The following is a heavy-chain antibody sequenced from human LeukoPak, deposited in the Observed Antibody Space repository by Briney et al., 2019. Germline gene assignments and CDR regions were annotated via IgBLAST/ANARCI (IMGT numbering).Heavy chain of an antibody. J-gene: IGHJ4*02. CDR1: GDSISSSSSY. D-gene: IGHD5-12*01. CDR2: IYTSGST. Sequence: SETLSLTCTVSGDSISSSSSYWSWIRQPAGKGLEWIGRIYTSGSTNYNPSLKSRVTMSVDTSKNQFSLKLRSVTAADTAVYYCARDAGGYDYGRPFDYWGQGTLVTVSS. CDR3: ARDAGGYDYGRPFDY. V-gene: IGHV4-61*02.